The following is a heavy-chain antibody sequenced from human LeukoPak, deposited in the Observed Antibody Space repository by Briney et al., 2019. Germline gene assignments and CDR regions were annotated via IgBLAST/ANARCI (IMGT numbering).Heavy chain of an antibody. V-gene: IGHV3-23*01. D-gene: IGHD4-17*01. CDR3: AKDRYGDYGLIDY. J-gene: IGHJ4*02. CDR2: ISGSGGST. Sequence: GGSLRLSCAASGFSFSSCVMSWVRQAPGKGLEWVSVISGSGGSTFYADSVKGRFTISRDNSKNTAYLQMSSLRAEDTAVYYCAKDRYGDYGLIDYWGQGTLVTVSS. CDR1: GFSFSSCV.